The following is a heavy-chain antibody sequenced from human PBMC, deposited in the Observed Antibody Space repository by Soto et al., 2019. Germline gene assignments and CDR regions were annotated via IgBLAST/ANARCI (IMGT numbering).Heavy chain of an antibody. CDR1: GGTFSRYA. CDR3: ARGLDYDSSAFYFFF. D-gene: IGHD3-22*01. CDR2: IVPMFGKA. J-gene: IGHJ4*02. V-gene: IGHV1-69*13. Sequence: SVKVSCKASGGTFSRYALNWVRQAPGQGPEWMGGIVPMFGKANYAQKFQGRVTITADESTSTAYMELSSLRSEDTAMYYCARGLDYDSSAFYFFFWGQGTLVTVSS.